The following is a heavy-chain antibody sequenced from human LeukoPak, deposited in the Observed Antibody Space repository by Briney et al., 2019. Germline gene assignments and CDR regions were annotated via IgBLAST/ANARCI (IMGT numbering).Heavy chain of an antibody. Sequence: SETLSLTCTVSGGSVSSHFWSWIRQPPGKGLEWIGYIYNSGITNYNPSLKSRVTMSVDTSKDQFSLMLRSVTAADTAVYYCARDHLPAGAPGYFMDVWGKGTTVTVSS. CDR1: GGSVSSHF. CDR3: ARDHLPAGAPGYFMDV. V-gene: IGHV4-59*02. D-gene: IGHD4/OR15-4a*01. J-gene: IGHJ6*03. CDR2: IYNSGIT.